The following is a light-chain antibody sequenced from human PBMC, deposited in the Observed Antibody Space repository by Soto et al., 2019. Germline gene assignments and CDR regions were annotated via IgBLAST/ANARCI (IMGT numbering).Light chain of an antibody. Sequence: QSVLTQPASVSGSPGQSTTISCTGTSSDVGGFNYVSWYQQRPGTAPKLILYDVVNRPSGVSNRFSGSKSGNTASLTISGLQAEDEADYYCNSYTTSSTLVFGTGTKVTVL. CDR1: SSDVGGFNY. V-gene: IGLV2-14*03. J-gene: IGLJ1*01. CDR2: DVV. CDR3: NSYTTSSTLV.